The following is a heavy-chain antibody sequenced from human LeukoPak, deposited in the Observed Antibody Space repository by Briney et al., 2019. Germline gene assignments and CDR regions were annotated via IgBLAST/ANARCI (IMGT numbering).Heavy chain of an antibody. Sequence: GVSLRLSCAASGFTFSYYSMTWVRQAPGKGLEWVSYIDSSSATTYYTDSVKGRFIISRDNAKNSLFLQINSLRAEDTAVYYCAGSTVWSGTFQYWGQGTLVTVSS. D-gene: IGHD3-3*01. CDR2: IDSSSATT. CDR1: GFTFSYYS. CDR3: AGSTVWSGTFQY. V-gene: IGHV3-48*01. J-gene: IGHJ1*01.